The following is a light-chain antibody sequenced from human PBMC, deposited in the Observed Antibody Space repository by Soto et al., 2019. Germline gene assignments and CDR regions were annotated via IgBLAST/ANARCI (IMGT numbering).Light chain of an antibody. V-gene: IGLV2-8*01. CDR2: EVS. Sequence: QYVLSQASSASGSPGQSLTISCTGTSSDVGGYNYVSWYQQHPGKAPKLMIYEVSKRPSGVPDRFSGSKSGNTASLTVSGLQAEDEADYYCSSYAGNKNVFGTGTKVTVL. J-gene: IGLJ1*01. CDR1: SSDVGGYNY. CDR3: SSYAGNKNV.